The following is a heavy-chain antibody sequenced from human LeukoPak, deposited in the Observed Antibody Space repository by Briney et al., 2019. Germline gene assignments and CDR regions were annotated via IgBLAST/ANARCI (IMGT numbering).Heavy chain of an antibody. CDR2: IYHSGST. CDR1: GGSISSSSHY. Sequence: SETLSLTCTVSGGSISSSSHYWGWIRQPPGKGLEWIGSIYHSGSTYYNPSLKSRVTMSLDTSKNQFSLKLSSVTAADTAVYYCARDGPYYYDSSGYYDAFDIWGQGTMVTVSS. J-gene: IGHJ3*02. V-gene: IGHV4-39*07. D-gene: IGHD3-22*01. CDR3: ARDGPYYYDSSGYYDAFDI.